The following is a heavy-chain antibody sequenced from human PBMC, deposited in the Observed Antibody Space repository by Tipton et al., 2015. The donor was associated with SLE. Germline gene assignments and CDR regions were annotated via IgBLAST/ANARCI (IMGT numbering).Heavy chain of an antibody. Sequence: TLSLTCAVYGGSISSSSSYYWAWIRQPPGKGVEWIGEINHRGSTNYNPSLKSRVTISVDTTKNQFSLKMSSVTAADTAVYYCARGDIVVVPVLWGQGTLVTVSS. CDR1: GGSISSSSSYY. V-gene: IGHV4-34*01. D-gene: IGHD2-2*01. CDR2: INHRGST. CDR3: ARGDIVVVPVL. J-gene: IGHJ4*02.